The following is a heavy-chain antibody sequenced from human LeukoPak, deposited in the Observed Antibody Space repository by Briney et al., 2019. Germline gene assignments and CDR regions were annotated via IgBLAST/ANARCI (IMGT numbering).Heavy chain of an antibody. Sequence: PGGSLRLSCAASGFTFSSYSMNWVRQAPGKGLEWVSSISSSSSYIYYADSVKGRFTISRDNAKNSLYLQMNSLRAEDTAVYSCARGGPGCWYEVDYWGQGTLVAVSS. J-gene: IGHJ4*02. V-gene: IGHV3-21*04. CDR1: GFTFSSYS. CDR3: ARGGPGCWYEVDY. CDR2: ISSSSSYI. D-gene: IGHD6-13*01.